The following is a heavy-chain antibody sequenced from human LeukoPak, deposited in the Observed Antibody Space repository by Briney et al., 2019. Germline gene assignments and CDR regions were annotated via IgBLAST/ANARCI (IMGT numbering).Heavy chain of an antibody. Sequence: PGGSLRLSCAASGFTFSNYEMSWVRQAPGKGLEWVSYISGSGSTTYYADSVKRRFTISRDNAKDSLYLQMNSLRAEDTAVYYCARVRSGYNHENYFDFLGQGTLVTVSS. CDR2: ISGSGSTT. V-gene: IGHV3-48*03. J-gene: IGHJ4*01. D-gene: IGHD5-18*01. CDR1: GFTFSNYE. CDR3: ARVRSGYNHENYFDF.